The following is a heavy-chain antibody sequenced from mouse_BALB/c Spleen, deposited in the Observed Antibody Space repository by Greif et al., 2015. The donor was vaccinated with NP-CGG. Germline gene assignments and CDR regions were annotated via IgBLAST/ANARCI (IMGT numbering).Heavy chain of an antibody. CDR2: IRNKANGYTT. V-gene: IGHV7-3*02. CDR1: GFTFTDYY. Sequence: EVKVVESGGGLVQPGGSLRLSCATSGFTFTDYYMSWVRQPPGKALEWLGFIRNKANGYTTEYSASVKGRFTISRDNSQSILYLQMNTLRAEDSATYYGAREYDGYFDAWGAGTTVTVSS. J-gene: IGHJ1*01. CDR3: AREYDGYFDA. D-gene: IGHD2-14*01.